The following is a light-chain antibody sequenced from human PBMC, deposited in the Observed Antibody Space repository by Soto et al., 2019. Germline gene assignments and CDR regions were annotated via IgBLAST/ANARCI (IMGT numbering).Light chain of an antibody. J-gene: IGLJ3*02. CDR2: EVS. V-gene: IGLV2-14*01. CDR1: SSDVGGYNY. Sequence: QSALTQPASVSGSPGQSITISCTGTSSDVGGYNYVSWYQQHPGKAPKLMLYEVSNRPSGVSNRFSGSKSGNTASLTISGLQAEDEADYYCSSYTTYTTWVFGGGTKLTVL. CDR3: SSYTTYTTWV.